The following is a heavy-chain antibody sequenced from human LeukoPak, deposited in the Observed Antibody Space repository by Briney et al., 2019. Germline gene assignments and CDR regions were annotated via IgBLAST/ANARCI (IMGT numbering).Heavy chain of an antibody. V-gene: IGHV1-3*02. D-gene: IGHD3-3*01. J-gene: IGHJ4*02. CDR1: GYTFTRYA. CDR3: ARGIGYTIHY. Sequence: ASVKVSCKGSGYTFTRYAVHWLGQAPGQRPELMGLRVADNGNTKYSQDFQRRVSITRHTSAPTAYMELSSLRSDDMAVYYCARGIGYTIHYWGQGTLVTVSS. CDR2: RVADNGNT.